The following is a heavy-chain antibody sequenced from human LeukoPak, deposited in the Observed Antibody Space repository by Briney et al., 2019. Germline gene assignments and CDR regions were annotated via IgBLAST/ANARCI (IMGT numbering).Heavy chain of an antibody. CDR1: GYTFTNYN. V-gene: IGHV1-46*01. CDR2: INPSGGST. CDR3: ARYISGYLHY. D-gene: IGHD5-18*01. J-gene: IGHJ4*02. Sequence: GASVKVSCTASGYTFTNYNIHWVRQPPGQGLEWMGIINPSGGSTSYAQKFQGRVNITRDTSTSTVYMELSSLRSEDTAVYYCARYISGYLHYWGQGTLVTVSS.